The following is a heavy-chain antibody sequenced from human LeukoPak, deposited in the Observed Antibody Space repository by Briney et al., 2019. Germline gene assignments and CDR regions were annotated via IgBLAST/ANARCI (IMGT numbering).Heavy chain of an antibody. D-gene: IGHD3-10*01. CDR2: INPKIGGT. Sequence: ASVKVSCKASGYTFSDYHLHWVRQAPGQGLQWMAWINPKIGGTSRSRKFQGRITLTRDTSIDTAYLQLRRLTSADTAVYFCARRKSGTNPGAFDSWGQGTLVTVSS. V-gene: IGHV1-2*02. CDR1: GYTFSDYH. J-gene: IGHJ4*02. CDR3: ARRKSGTNPGAFDS.